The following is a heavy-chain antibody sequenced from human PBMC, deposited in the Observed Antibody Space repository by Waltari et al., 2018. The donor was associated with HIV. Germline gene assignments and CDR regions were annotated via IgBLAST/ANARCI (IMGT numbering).Heavy chain of an antibody. Sequence: EVQLVESGGDLVKPGGSLRLSCAGSGFTFNNAWMNWVRQDPGKWCEGVGRLNSKADGGATDYAAPVKGIFIVSRDDSKNTLYLQMNSLKTDDTAVYYCTTFTAAGAFDIWGQGTMVTVSS. D-gene: IGHD2-15*01. CDR2: LNSKADGGAT. V-gene: IGHV3-15*01. J-gene: IGHJ3*02. CDR1: GFTFNNAW. CDR3: TTFTAAGAFDI.